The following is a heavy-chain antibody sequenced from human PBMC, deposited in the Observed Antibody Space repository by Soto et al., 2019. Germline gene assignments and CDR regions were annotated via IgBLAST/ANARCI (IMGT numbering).Heavy chain of an antibody. V-gene: IGHV4-39*01. J-gene: IGHJ4*01. D-gene: IGHD1-26*01. CDR2: IHYSGHT. CDR3: TRRSGRGSYSDY. CDR1: GGSVISSSFY. Sequence: QLQLQESGPGLVKPSETLSLTCSVSGGSVISSSFYWCWIRQPPGGGLEWIGSIHYSGHTYDKSSLKSRVTMSVDTSNNQISLKLTSVTAADPAVYYCTRRSGRGSYSDYWGQGTLVTVSS.